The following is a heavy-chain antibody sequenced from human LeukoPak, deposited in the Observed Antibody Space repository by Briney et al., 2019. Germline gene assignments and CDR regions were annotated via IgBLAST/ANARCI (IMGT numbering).Heavy chain of an antibody. CDR3: ARGINYVYWY. D-gene: IGHD3-10*02. J-gene: IGHJ4*02. V-gene: IGHV1-2*02. Sequence: ASVKVSRKSSGSTFTCYYKRWLRLGPAQGLEWMGWINPNSGGTNYAQRFQGRVTVTRDTSISTVYMELTSLRFDDTAVYYCARGINYVYWYWGQGTLVTVSS. CDR1: GSTFTCYY. CDR2: INPNSGGT.